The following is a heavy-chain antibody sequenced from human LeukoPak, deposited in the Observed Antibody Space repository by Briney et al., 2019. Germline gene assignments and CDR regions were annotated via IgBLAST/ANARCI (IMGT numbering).Heavy chain of an antibody. J-gene: IGHJ4*02. CDR3: ARVDLWFGEIG. D-gene: IGHD3-10*01. V-gene: IGHV1-46*01. CDR2: INPSGGGT. CDR1: GYTFTSYY. Sequence: GASVKVSCKASGYTFTSYYKHWVRQAPGQGLEWMGIINPSGGGTSYAQKFQGRVTMTRDTSTSTVYMELSSLRSEDTAVYYCARVDLWFGEIGWGQGTLVTVSS.